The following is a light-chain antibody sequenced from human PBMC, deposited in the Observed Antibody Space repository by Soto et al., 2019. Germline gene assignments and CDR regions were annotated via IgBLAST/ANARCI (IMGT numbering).Light chain of an antibody. Sequence: DVQLTQSPSTLSASVGDRVTITCRASQSISSWLAWYQQKPGKAPKLLIYDASSLESGVPSRFSGSGSGTDFTLTISSLQPEDFATYYCQQANSFPITFGGGTKVAIK. V-gene: IGKV1-5*01. J-gene: IGKJ4*01. CDR3: QQANSFPIT. CDR1: QSISSW. CDR2: DAS.